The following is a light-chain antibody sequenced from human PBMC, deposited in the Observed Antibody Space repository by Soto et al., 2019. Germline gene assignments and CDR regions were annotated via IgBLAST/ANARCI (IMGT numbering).Light chain of an antibody. CDR1: SSNIGAGYD. CDR3: QSYDSSLSVSYV. Sequence: QSALTQPRSVSGSPGQSVTISCTGSSSNIGAGYDVHWYQQRPGTAPKLLIYGNKNRPSGVPDRFSGSKSGTSASLAITGLQAEDEADYYCQSYDSSLSVSYVFGTGTKVTVL. CDR2: GNK. V-gene: IGLV1-40*01. J-gene: IGLJ1*01.